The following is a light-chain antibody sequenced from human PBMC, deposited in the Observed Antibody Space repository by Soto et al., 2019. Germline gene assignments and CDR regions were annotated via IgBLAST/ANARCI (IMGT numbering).Light chain of an antibody. J-gene: IGKJ3*01. CDR2: AAS. CDR1: QSVSIY. Sequence: DIQMTQSPSSLSASVGDRVTITCRASQSVSIYLNWYQQKPGKAPKLLIYAASNLQSGVPSRFSGTGSATDFTLTISSLQPEDFATYYCQQSVSTVFTFGPGTKVEIK. V-gene: IGKV1-39*01. CDR3: QQSVSTVFT.